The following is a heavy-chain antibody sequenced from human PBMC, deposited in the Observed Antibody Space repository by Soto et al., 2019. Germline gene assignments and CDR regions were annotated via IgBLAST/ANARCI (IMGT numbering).Heavy chain of an antibody. CDR1: GFTFSSYW. V-gene: IGHV3-7*01. D-gene: IGHD1-26*01. CDR3: ARRGVGATTGSLDY. J-gene: IGHJ4*02. Sequence: ESGGGLVQPGGSLRLSCAASGFTFSSYWMSWVRQAPGKGLEWVANIKQDGSEKYYVDSVKGRFTISRDNAKNSLYLQMNSLRAEDTAVYYCARRGVGATTGSLDYWGQGTLVTVSS. CDR2: IKQDGSEK.